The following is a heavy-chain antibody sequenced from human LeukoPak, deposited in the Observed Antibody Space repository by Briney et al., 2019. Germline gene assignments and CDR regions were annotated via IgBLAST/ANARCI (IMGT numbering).Heavy chain of an antibody. D-gene: IGHD2/OR15-2a*01. CDR3: ARHNRVNSTQAHYFDY. V-gene: IGHV4-59*08. CDR1: GRYISSYY. Sequence: SDTLSLTCAVSGRYISSYYWSWIRQPPVKGLDWIGYVYYSGITTYNPSLKSRVTITVDTSKNQFSLKLTSVTAADTAVYYCARHNRVNSTQAHYFDYWGQGTLVTVS. CDR2: VYYSGIT. J-gene: IGHJ4*02.